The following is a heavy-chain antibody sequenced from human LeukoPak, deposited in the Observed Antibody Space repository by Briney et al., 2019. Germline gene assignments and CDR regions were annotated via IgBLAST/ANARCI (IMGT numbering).Heavy chain of an antibody. CDR1: GGSFSGYY. V-gene: IGHV4-34*01. CDR2: INHSGST. Sequence: SETLSLTCAVYGGSFSGYYWSWIRQPPGKGLEWIGEINHSGSTNYNPSLKSRVTISVDTSKNQFSLKLSSVTAADTAVYYCARGSPLTISGVVRLKNWFDPWGQGTLVTVSS. CDR3: ARGSPLTISGVVRLKNWFDP. J-gene: IGHJ5*02. D-gene: IGHD3-3*01.